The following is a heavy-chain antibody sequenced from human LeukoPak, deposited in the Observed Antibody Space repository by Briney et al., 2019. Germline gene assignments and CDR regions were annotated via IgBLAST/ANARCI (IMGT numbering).Heavy chain of an antibody. Sequence: SGPTLVNPTETLTLACTCSGFSISSSGVAVGWIRQPPGKALEWLGHIYWNDDDRYSTSLRSRVTITRDTSENQVVLTMTNVDPVDTATYFCAHLTSGPYYYDFWGQGTLVTVSS. V-gene: IGHV2-5*01. D-gene: IGHD2-15*01. CDR3: AHLTSGPYYYDF. CDR1: GFSISSSGVA. J-gene: IGHJ4*02. CDR2: IYWNDDD.